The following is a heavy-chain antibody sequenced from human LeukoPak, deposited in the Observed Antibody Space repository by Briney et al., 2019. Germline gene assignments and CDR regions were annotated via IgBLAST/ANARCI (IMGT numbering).Heavy chain of an antibody. D-gene: IGHD2-15*01. V-gene: IGHV1-69*13. CDR1: GGTFISYA. CDR2: IIPIFGTA. Sequence: SVKVSCKASGGTFISYAISWVRQAPGRGLEWMGGIIPIFGTANYAQKFQGRVTITADESTSTAYMELSSLRSEDTAVYYCARYRRYCSGGSCSYYFDYWGQGTLVTVSS. CDR3: ARYRRYCSGGSCSYYFDY. J-gene: IGHJ4*02.